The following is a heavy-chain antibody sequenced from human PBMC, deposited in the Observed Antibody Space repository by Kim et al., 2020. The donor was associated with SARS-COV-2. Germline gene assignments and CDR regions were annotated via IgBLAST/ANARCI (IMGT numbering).Heavy chain of an antibody. D-gene: IGHD2-2*01. V-gene: IGHV3-11*06. Sequence: KGRFTISIDNAKNSLYLQMNSLRAEDTAVYYCASFDFVVVVPAAKAWFDPWGQGTLVTVSS. J-gene: IGHJ5*02. CDR3: ASFDFVVVVPAAKAWFDP.